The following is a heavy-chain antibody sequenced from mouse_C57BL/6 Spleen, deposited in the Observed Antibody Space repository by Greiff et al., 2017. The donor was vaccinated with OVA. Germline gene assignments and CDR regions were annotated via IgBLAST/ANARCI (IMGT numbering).Heavy chain of an antibody. D-gene: IGHD1-1*01. Sequence: VQLQPPGAELVLPGASVKLSCKASGYTFTSYWMHWVKQRPGQGLEWIGEIDPSDSYTNYNQKFKGKSTLTVDKSSSTAYMQLSSLTSEDSAVYYCARSGSSYLYWYFDVWGTGTTVTVSS. J-gene: IGHJ1*03. CDR2: IDPSDSYT. CDR3: ARSGSSYLYWYFDV. CDR1: GYTFTSYW. V-gene: IGHV1-69*01.